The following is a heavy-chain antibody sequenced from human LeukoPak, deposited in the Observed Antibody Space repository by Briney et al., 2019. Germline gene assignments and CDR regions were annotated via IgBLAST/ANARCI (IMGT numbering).Heavy chain of an antibody. V-gene: IGHV3-74*01. CDR2: INSDWSST. D-gene: IGHD3-10*01. Sequence: GGSLRLSCAASGFTFSRNWMHWVRQAPGKGLVWVSRINSDWSSTRYADSAKGRFTISRDNVKNTLYLQMNSLGAEDTAVYFCTRESYNDGNFDYWGQGTLVTVSS. J-gene: IGHJ4*02. CDR1: GFTFSRNW. CDR3: TRESYNDGNFDY.